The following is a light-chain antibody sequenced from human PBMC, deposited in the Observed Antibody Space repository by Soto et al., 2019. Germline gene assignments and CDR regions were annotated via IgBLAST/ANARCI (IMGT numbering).Light chain of an antibody. CDR1: SSDVGGYNY. Sequence: QSALTQPASVSGSPVQSITISCTGTSSDVGGYNYVSWYQQQPAKAPKLMIYEVSNRPSGVSNRFSGSKSGNTASLTISGLQAEDEADYYCSSYTSSSTAVFGGGTKLTVL. J-gene: IGLJ7*01. CDR2: EVS. CDR3: SSYTSSSTAV. V-gene: IGLV2-14*01.